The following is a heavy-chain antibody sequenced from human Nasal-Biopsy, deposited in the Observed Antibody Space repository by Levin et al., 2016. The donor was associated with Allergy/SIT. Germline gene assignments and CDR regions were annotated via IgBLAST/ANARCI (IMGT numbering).Heavy chain of an antibody. CDR1: GFTFDDYG. V-gene: IGHV3-20*04. J-gene: IGHJ4*02. Sequence: GESLKISCAGSGFTFDDYGMSWVRQAPGKGLEWVSGIDWTGGISSYADSVKGRFTISRDNAKNCLYLQMNSLRAEDTALYYCAAAVGASLYYWGQGTLVTVAS. CDR3: AAAVGASLYY. D-gene: IGHD1-26*01. CDR2: IDWTGGIS.